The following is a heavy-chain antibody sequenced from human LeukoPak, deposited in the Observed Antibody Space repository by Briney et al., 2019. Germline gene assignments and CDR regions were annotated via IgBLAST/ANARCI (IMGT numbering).Heavy chain of an antibody. D-gene: IGHD3-22*01. J-gene: IGHJ5*02. Sequence: SVKVSCKASGGTFSSYAISWVRQAPGQGLEWMGGIIPIFGTANYAQKFQGRVTITTDESTSTAYMELSSLTSEDTAGYYFARGYCYDSSGRNWFDHWGQGTLVTVSS. V-gene: IGHV1-69*05. CDR1: GGTFSSYA. CDR2: IIPIFGTA. CDR3: ARGYCYDSSGRNWFDH.